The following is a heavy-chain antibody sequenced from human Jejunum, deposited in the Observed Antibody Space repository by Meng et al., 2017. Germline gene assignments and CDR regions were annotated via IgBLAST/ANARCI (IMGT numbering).Heavy chain of an antibody. CDR1: GDSISSSYW. CDR3: ARDFEALNGV. J-gene: IGHJ1*01. Sequence: QGQLQEAGPGLVKPWGTLSLICAVSGDSISSSYWWSWVRQSPGKGLEWIGEIYHSGTTNYNPSLKSRVTLSVDKSKNQFSLNLSSVTAADTAVYFCARDFEALNGVWGQGTLVTVSS. CDR2: IYHSGTT. D-gene: IGHD2-8*01. V-gene: IGHV4-4*02.